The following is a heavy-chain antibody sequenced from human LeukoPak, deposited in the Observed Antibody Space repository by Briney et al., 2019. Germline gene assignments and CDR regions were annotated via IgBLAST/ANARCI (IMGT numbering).Heavy chain of an antibody. J-gene: IGHJ4*02. Sequence: PGGSLRLSCAASGFTFDDYAMHWVRQAPGKGLEWVSGISWNSGSIGYADSVKGRFTISRDNAKNSLYLQMNSLRAEDTALYYCAGGLGLRLDWGQGTLVTVSS. CDR3: AGGLGLRLD. V-gene: IGHV3-9*01. D-gene: IGHD3-16*01. CDR2: ISWNSGSI. CDR1: GFTFDDYA.